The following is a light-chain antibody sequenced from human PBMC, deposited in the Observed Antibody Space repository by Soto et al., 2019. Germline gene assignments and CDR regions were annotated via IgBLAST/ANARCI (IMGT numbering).Light chain of an antibody. J-gene: IGKJ1*01. V-gene: IGKV2-30*01. Sequence: DVVMTQSPLSLPVTLGQPASISCRSSQSLVYSDGNTYLNWFQQRPGQPPRRLIYKVSNRDAGVLDKFSGTGSCTDFTVKIIRVEAEDVGIYDCMQATLWPPTFGQGTKVDIK. CDR1: QSLVYSDGNTY. CDR2: KVS. CDR3: MQATLWPPT.